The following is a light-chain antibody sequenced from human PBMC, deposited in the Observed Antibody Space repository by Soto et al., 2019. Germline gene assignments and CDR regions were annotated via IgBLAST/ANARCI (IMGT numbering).Light chain of an antibody. CDR3: HQRSNWPPWT. V-gene: IGKV3-11*01. J-gene: IGKJ1*01. CDR2: DAS. CDR1: QSVSSY. Sequence: EIVLTQSPATLSLSPGERATLSCRASQSVSSYLAWYHQKPGQAPRLLIYDASNRATGIPARFSGSGSGTDFTLTISSLEPEDVAVYYCHQRSNWPPWTFGQGTKVEIK.